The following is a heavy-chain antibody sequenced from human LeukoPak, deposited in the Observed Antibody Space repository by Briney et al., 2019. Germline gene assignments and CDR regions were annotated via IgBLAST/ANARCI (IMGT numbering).Heavy chain of an antibody. D-gene: IGHD3-22*01. CDR3: ARVQDYYDSSGYYYREYYFDY. J-gene: IGHJ4*02. CDR1: GYTFTSYG. CDR2: ISAYNGNT. V-gene: IGHV1-18*01. Sequence: GASVKVSCKASGYTFTSYGISWVRQAPGQGLEWMGWISAYNGNTNYAQKHQVRVTMTTATSTTTAYMELRSLRPADTAVYYCARVQDYYDSSGYYYREYYFDYWGQGTLVTVSS.